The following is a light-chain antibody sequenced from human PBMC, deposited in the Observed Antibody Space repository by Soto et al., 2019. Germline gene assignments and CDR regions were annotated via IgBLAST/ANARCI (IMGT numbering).Light chain of an antibody. J-gene: IGKJ2*01. CDR2: GAS. Sequence: EIVLTQSPGTLSLSPGERATLSCRASQSVKSDYLAWYQQKTGQSPRVLIYGASNRATGIPDRFSGSGSGTDFTLTISRLEPEDFAVYYCQQFDIPSMYTFGQGTKLELK. CDR3: QQFDIPSMYT. CDR1: QSVKSDY. V-gene: IGKV3-20*01.